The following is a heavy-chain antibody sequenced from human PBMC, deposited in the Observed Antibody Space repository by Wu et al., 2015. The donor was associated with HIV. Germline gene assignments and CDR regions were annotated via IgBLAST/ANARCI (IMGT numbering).Heavy chain of an antibody. CDR1: GYSFTNYG. Sequence: QVQLVQSGVEVRKPGASVKVSCKASGYSFTNYGISWVRQAPGQGLEWMGWISVYNGYTNYAQKFQDRVTMTTDTSTSTAYMELRSLRSDDTAVYYCARDQTTVVTPGFQHWGQGTLVTVSS. V-gene: IGHV1-18*01. CDR3: ARDQTTVVTPGFQH. CDR2: ISVYNGYT. J-gene: IGHJ1*01. D-gene: IGHD4-23*01.